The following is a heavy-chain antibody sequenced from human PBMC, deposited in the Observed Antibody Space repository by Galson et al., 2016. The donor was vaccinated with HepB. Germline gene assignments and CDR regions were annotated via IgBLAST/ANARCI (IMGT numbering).Heavy chain of an antibody. J-gene: IGHJ5*02. CDR3: ARDLSWCFDP. Sequence: SLXXSCAASGXXFSXXXMNXXXLAXXKGLXXVSSTDSTSRXIYYADAVRGRFTIARDNAQKSLYLQVNSLRAEDTAVYYCARDLSWCFDPWGQGXXVTV. D-gene: IGHD4/OR15-4a*01. V-gene: IGHV3-21*04. CDR1: GXXFSXXX. CDR2: TDSTSRXI.